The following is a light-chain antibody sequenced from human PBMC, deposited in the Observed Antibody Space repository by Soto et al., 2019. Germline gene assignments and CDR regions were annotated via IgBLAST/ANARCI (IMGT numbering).Light chain of an antibody. CDR2: KAS. CDR1: QSIGNL. J-gene: IGKJ4*02. V-gene: IGKV1-5*03. Sequence: DIQMTQSLSTLSASVGDRVIITCRASQSIGNLLAWYQQKPGKAPNLLIYKASTLESGVPSRFSGSGSGTEFTLTISSLQPDDFATYYCQHYNSYSPFGGGTKVEIK. CDR3: QHYNSYSP.